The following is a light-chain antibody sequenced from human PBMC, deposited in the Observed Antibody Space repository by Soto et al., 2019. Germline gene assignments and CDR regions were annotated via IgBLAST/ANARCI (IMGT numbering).Light chain of an antibody. CDR1: QSVSSSY. Sequence: EIVLTQSPGTLSLCPGERASLSCRASQSVSSSYLAWYQQKPGQAPSLLIYGASSRATGIPDRFSGSGSGTAFTLTISRLEPEDFAVYYCQQYGSSPGFTFGPGTKVDIK. V-gene: IGKV3-20*01. J-gene: IGKJ3*01. CDR2: GAS. CDR3: QQYGSSPGFT.